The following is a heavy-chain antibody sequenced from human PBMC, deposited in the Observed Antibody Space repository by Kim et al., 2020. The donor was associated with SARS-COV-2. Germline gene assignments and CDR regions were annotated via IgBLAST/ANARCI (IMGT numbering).Heavy chain of an antibody. CDR2: IYYSGTT. CDR1: GGSVSSGSHY. J-gene: IGHJ3*01. CDR3: ATEVALSPSPFCAFDV. V-gene: IGHV4-61*01. Sequence: SETLSLTCTVSGGSVSSGSHYWSWIRQPPGKGLEWIGSIYYSGTTNYNPSLKSRVTISIYTSKNQFSLKLSSVDAADTAIYYRATEVALSPSPFCAFDV. D-gene: IGHD2-15*01.